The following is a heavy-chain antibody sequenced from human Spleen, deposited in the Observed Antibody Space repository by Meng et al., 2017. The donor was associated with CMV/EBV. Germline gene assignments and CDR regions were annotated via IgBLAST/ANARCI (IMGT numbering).Heavy chain of an antibody. J-gene: IGHJ4*02. CDR3: ARDVAAAVFGIDY. V-gene: IGHV4-34*01. D-gene: IGHD6-13*01. Sequence: SETLSLTCGVYGGSLSGYYWNWIRQPPGKGLEWIGEINHSGSTNYNPSLKSRVTISVDTSKNQFSLKLSSVTAADTAVYYCARDVAAAVFGIDYWGQGTLVTVSS. CDR1: GGSLSGYY. CDR2: INHSGST.